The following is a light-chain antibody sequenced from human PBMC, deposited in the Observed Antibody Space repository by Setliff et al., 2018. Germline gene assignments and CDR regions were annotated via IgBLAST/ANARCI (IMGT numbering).Light chain of an antibody. CDR1: NSNIGSRS. V-gene: IGLV1-44*01. CDR3: AAWDDSLMVVV. Sequence: QSALAQPPSASGTPGQRVTISCSGSNSNIGSRSVNWYQQLPGTAPKLLIYKNNQRPSGVPDRFSGSKSGTSASLAIGGLQSEDEADYYCAAWDDSLMVVVLGGGTKVPS. CDR2: KNN. J-gene: IGLJ2*01.